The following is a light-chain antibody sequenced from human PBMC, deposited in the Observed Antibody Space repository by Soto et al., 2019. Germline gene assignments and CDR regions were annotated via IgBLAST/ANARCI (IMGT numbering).Light chain of an antibody. CDR2: EDS. CDR1: TSDVGSYSL. CDR3: YSYAGSSIYV. J-gene: IGLJ1*01. V-gene: IGLV2-23*01. Sequence: QSVLTQHASVSGSPGQSITMSCTGTTSDVGSYSLLSWYQQHPGKAPKLMIYEDSKRPSGVSNRFSGSKSGNTASLTISWLQAEDKANYYCYSYAGSSIYVFGTGTKVTGL.